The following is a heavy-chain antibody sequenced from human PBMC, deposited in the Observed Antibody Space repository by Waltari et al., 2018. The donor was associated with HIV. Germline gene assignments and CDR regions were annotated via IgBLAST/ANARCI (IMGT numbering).Heavy chain of an antibody. J-gene: IGHJ3*02. Sequence: EVQLVQSGAEVKKPGESLKISCKGSGYSFTSYWIGWVRQMPGKGLEWMGIIDPGESDTRYSPSFQGQVTISADKSISTAYLQWSSLKASDTAMYYCARGDYYDSSGRGAFDIWGQGTMVTVSS. CDR1: GYSFTSYW. V-gene: IGHV5-51*01. CDR2: IDPGESDT. D-gene: IGHD3-22*01. CDR3: ARGDYYDSSGRGAFDI.